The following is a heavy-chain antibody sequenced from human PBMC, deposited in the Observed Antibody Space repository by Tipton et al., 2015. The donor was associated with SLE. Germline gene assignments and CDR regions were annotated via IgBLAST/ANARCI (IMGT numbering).Heavy chain of an antibody. Sequence: TLCLTCTVSGGSISSGSYYWSWIRQPAGKGLEWIGYIYTSGSTNYNPSLKSRVTISVDTSKNQFSLKLSSVTAADTAVYSCARGMTVAGTGYFQHWGQGTLVTVSS. J-gene: IGHJ1*01. V-gene: IGHV4-61*09. CDR2: IYTSGST. CDR3: ARGMTVAGTGYFQH. CDR1: GGSISSGSYY. D-gene: IGHD6-19*01.